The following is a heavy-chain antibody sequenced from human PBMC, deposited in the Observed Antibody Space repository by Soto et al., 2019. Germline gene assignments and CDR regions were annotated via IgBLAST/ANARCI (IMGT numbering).Heavy chain of an antibody. J-gene: IGHJ6*02. D-gene: IGHD3-3*01. V-gene: IGHV4-61*01. CDR1: GDSVSSDSHY. CDR2: IYYSGST. Sequence: PSETLSLTCTVSGDSVSSDSHYWSWIRQPPGKGLEWIGYIYYSGSTNFNPSLKSRVTMSVDTSKNQFSLKLSSVTAADTAVYYCAREQYDFRSGSYYLAMDVWGQGTTVTVSS. CDR3: AREQYDFRSGSYYLAMDV.